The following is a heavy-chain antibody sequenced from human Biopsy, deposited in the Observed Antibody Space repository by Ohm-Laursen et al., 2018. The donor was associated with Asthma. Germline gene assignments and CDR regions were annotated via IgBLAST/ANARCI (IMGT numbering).Heavy chain of an antibody. CDR3: ARAVSSSSYWYFDL. D-gene: IGHD6-6*01. J-gene: IGHJ2*01. CDR2: IYYSGRT. CDR1: GDAMSTSGSY. Sequence: SETLSFTCIVSGDAMSTSGSYWGWIRQSPGKGLEWIGSIYYSGRTYYNPSLESRVTISADTSKNHFSLKVTSVTAADTAVYYCARAVSSSSYWYFDLWGRGDLVTVSS. V-gene: IGHV4-39*02.